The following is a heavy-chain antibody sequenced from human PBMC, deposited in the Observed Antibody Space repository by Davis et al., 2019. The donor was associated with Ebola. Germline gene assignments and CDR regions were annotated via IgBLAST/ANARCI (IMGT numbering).Heavy chain of an antibody. CDR1: GFTFSTYG. V-gene: IGHV3-23*01. D-gene: IGHD5-18*01. Sequence: GESLKISCAASGFTFSTYGMNWVRQAPGKGLEWVSSISDSGRNTFYADSVKGRFTVSRDNSKNTLYLQMNSLRAEDTAVYYCASARGYTYAYDYWGQGTLVTVSS. J-gene: IGHJ4*02. CDR2: ISDSGRNT. CDR3: ASARGYTYAYDY.